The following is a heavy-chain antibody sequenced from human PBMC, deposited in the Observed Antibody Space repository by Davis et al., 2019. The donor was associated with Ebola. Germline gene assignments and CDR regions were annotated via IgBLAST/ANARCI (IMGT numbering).Heavy chain of an antibody. Sequence: ASVKVSCKASGYTFTNYYMHWVRQSPGQGLEWMGNFDPQNNDIIYAHKFEDRVTMTEDTSTHTAYMELSSLRSDDSAVYYCAAGGSRGGFDVWGQGTMVTVS. V-gene: IGHV1-24*01. J-gene: IGHJ3*01. CDR3: AAGGSRGGFDV. CDR2: FDPQNNDI. CDR1: GYTFTNYY. D-gene: IGHD1-26*01.